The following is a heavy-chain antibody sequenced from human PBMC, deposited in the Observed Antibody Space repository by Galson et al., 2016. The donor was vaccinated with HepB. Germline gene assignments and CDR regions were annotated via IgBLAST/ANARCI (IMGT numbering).Heavy chain of an antibody. CDR3: ARRRYCSSAACYKNTFDI. Sequence: PALVKPTQTLTLTCTFSGFSLSTGGVAVGWIRQPPGKALEWLAMIYWNGDKYYSPFLKSRLTTTEDTSTNRVVLTMTNKDPADTGTYYCARRRYCSSAACYKNTFDIWGQGTMVTVSS. CDR1: GFSLSTGGVA. CDR2: IYWNGDK. D-gene: IGHD2-2*02. J-gene: IGHJ3*02. V-gene: IGHV2-5*01.